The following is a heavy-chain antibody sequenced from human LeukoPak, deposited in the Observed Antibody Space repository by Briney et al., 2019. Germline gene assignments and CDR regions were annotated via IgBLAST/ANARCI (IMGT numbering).Heavy chain of an antibody. V-gene: IGHV5-51*01. J-gene: IGHJ4*02. CDR2: IYPGDSDT. CDR1: GYSFTSYW. D-gene: IGHD5-12*01. CDR3: TRSLSGYDSVY. Sequence: GLSLQISCKGSGYSFTSYWIGWVRQTPGKGLEWMGIIYPGDSDTRYSPSPQGHVTISADKSTSAAYLQWRRLKASDTAVYYFTRSLSGYDSVYCGQGTLVTVSS.